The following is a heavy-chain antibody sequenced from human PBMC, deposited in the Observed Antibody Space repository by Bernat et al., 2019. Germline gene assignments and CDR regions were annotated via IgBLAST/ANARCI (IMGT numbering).Heavy chain of an antibody. J-gene: IGHJ6*02. Sequence: QVQLVQSGAEVKKPGASVKVSCKASGYTFTSYGISWVRQAPGQGLEWMGWISAYNGNTNYAQKLQGRVTMTTDTSTSTAYMELRSLRSDDTAVYYWAREGYFDWSDYYYGMDVWGQGTTVTVSS. D-gene: IGHD3-9*01. V-gene: IGHV1-18*01. CDR2: ISAYNGNT. CDR3: AREGYFDWSDYYYGMDV. CDR1: GYTFTSYG.